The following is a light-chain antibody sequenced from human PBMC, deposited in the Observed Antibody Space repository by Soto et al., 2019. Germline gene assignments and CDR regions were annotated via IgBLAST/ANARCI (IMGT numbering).Light chain of an antibody. CDR1: QSISNW. J-gene: IGKJ2*01. CDR2: KAS. CDR3: QQYDRFPYT. Sequence: DIQMTQSPYTLSASVGDTVTITCRASQSISNWLAWYQQKPGQAPKLLIHKASTLESGVPSRFSGSGSGTEFTLTISSLQPDDFATFYCQQYDRFPYTFGQGNKLEIK. V-gene: IGKV1-5*03.